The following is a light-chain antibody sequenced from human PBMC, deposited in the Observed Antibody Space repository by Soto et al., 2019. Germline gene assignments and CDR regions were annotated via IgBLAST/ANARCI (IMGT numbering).Light chain of an antibody. V-gene: IGLV2-23*02. CDR2: EVN. J-gene: IGLJ2*01. CDR1: SSDVGKYNL. Sequence: QSVLTQPASVSGSPGQSINMSCTGTSSDVGKYNLVSWYQHNPGTAPKLIIYEVNKRPSGVSNRFSGSKSGNTASLTISGLQAEDEAAYSCCSYAGSSTFIVFGGGTKLTVL. CDR3: CSYAGSSTFIV.